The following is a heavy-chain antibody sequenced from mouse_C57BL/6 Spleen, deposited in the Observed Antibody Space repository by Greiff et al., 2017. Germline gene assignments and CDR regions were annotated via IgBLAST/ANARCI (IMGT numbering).Heavy chain of an antibody. CDR3: ARIGGSREDAMDY. CDR2: INPSSGYT. V-gene: IGHV1-7*01. J-gene: IGHJ4*01. D-gene: IGHD1-1*01. Sequence: VQLQQSGAELAKPGASVKLSCKASGSTFTSYWMHWVKQRPGQGLEWIGYINPSSGYTKYNQKFKDKATLTADKSTSTAYMQLSSLTDEDAAVYYCARIGGSREDAMDYWGQGTSVTVSS. CDR1: GSTFTSYW.